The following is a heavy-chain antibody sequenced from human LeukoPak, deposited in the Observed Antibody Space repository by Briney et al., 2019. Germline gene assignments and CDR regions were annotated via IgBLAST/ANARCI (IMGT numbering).Heavy chain of an antibody. CDR3: AKSDYYDSSGHPSSFEY. CDR1: GFTFSSYW. J-gene: IGHJ4*02. CDR2: IKQDGSEK. Sequence: PGGSLRLSCAASGFTFSSYWMSWVRQAPGKGLEWVANIKQDGSEKYYVDSVKGRFTISRDNAKNSLHLQMNSLRAEDTAVYYCAKSDYYDSSGHPSSFEYWGQGTLVTVSS. D-gene: IGHD3-22*01. V-gene: IGHV3-7*01.